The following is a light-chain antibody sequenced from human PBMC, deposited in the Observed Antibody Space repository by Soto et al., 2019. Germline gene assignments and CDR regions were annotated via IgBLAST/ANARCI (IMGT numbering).Light chain of an antibody. CDR2: DVS. CDR3: SSYTSSSTLCV. J-gene: IGLJ1*01. V-gene: IGLV2-14*01. Sequence: QSVLTQAASVSGSPGQSSTISCTRTSSDVGGYNYVSWYQQHPGKAPKLMIYDVSNRPSGVSNRFSGSKSGNTASLTISGLQAEDEADYYCSSYTSSSTLCVFGTGTKVTVL. CDR1: SSDVGGYNY.